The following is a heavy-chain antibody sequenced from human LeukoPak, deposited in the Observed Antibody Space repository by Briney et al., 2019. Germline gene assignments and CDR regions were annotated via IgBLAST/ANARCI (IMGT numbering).Heavy chain of an antibody. CDR2: ISGSGGST. J-gene: IGHJ4*02. CDR3: ANLPRWTAMATYFDY. V-gene: IGHV3-23*01. CDR1: GFTLSSYA. D-gene: IGHD5-18*01. Sequence: GGSLRLSCAASGFTLSSYAISWVRQAPGKGLEWVSAISGSGGSTYYADSVKGRFTISRDNPKNTLYLQMNSLRAEDTAVYYCANLPRWTAMATYFDYWGQGTLVTVSS.